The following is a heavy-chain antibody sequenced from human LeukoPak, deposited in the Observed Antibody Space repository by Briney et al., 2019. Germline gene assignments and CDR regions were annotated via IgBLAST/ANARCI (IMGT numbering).Heavy chain of an antibody. J-gene: IGHJ3*02. CDR3: AKDRVTMVRGHPPPHYDAFDI. D-gene: IGHD3-10*01. V-gene: IGHV3-23*01. Sequence: GGPLRLSCAASGFTFSSYAMSWVRQAPGKGLEWVSAISGSGGSTYYADSVKGRFTISRDNSKNTLYLQMNSLRAEDTAVYYCAKDRVTMVRGHPPPHYDAFDIWGQGTMVTVS. CDR1: GFTFSSYA. CDR2: ISGSGGST.